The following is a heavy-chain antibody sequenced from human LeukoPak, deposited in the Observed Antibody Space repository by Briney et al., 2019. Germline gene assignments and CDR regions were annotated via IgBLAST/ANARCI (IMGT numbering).Heavy chain of an antibody. Sequence: GSLRLSCAASGFTFSSYSMNWIRQPPGKGLEWIGSISYTGSTSSDPSPKSRVTISVDTSKNQFSLKLSSVTAADTAVYYWARDVALDYGAPSWFDPWGQGTLVTVSS. CDR1: GFTFSSYS. CDR3: ARDVALDYGAPSWFDP. CDR2: ISYTGST. J-gene: IGHJ5*02. D-gene: IGHD4-17*01. V-gene: IGHV4-59*12.